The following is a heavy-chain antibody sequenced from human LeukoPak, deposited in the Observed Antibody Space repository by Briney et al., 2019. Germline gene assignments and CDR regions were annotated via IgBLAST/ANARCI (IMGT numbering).Heavy chain of an antibody. D-gene: IGHD6-19*01. V-gene: IGHV3-21*01. Sequence: GGSLRLSCAASGFTFSSYSMNWVRQAPGKGLEWVSSISSSSSYIYYADSVKGRFTISRDNAKNSLYLQMNSLRAEDTAVYYCARVRGPGWAPIDYWGQGTLATASS. CDR3: ARVRGPGWAPIDY. CDR2: ISSSSSYI. CDR1: GFTFSSYS. J-gene: IGHJ4*02.